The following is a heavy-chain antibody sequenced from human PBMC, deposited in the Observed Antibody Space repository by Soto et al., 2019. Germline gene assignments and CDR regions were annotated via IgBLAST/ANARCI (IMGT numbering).Heavy chain of an antibody. V-gene: IGHV1-3*05. CDR3: ARSIVVVTALDY. J-gene: IGHJ4*02. CDR2: INAGNGNT. Sequence: QVQLVQSGAEEKKPGASVKVSCKASGYTFTSYAMHRVRQAPGQRLEWMGWINAGNGNTKYSQKLQGRVTITRDTSTSTGYMELSSLRLEDTAVYYCARSIVVVTALDYWGQGTLVTVSS. CDR1: GYTFTSYA. D-gene: IGHD2-21*02.